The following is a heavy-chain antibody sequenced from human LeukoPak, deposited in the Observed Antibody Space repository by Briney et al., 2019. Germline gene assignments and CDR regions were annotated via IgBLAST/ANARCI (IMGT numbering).Heavy chain of an antibody. CDR3: AREGDYYDSGGYYRIDF. Sequence: GGSLRLSCAASGFTFSDYYMCWIRQAPGKGLEWVSYISSSSSYTNYADSVKGRFTISRDNAKNSLYLQMNSLRAEDTAVYYCAREGDYYDSGGYYRIDFWGQGTLVTVSS. CDR1: GFTFSDYY. V-gene: IGHV3-11*06. D-gene: IGHD3-22*01. J-gene: IGHJ4*02. CDR2: ISSSSSYT.